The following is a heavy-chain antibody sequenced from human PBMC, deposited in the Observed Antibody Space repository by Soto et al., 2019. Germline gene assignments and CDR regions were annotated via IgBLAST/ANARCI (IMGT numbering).Heavy chain of an antibody. CDR2: IKEDGSEQ. J-gene: IGHJ4*02. CDR3: ARDPVRGGDFDY. CDR1: GFTFSSYW. D-gene: IGHD2-21*01. Sequence: GWSLRLSCATSGFTFSSYWMSWVRQTPGKGLEWVANIKEDGSEQYYVDSVKGRFTISRDNAKNSLYLQMNSLRDEDTAVYYCARDPVRGGDFDYWGQGTLVTVS. V-gene: IGHV3-7*01.